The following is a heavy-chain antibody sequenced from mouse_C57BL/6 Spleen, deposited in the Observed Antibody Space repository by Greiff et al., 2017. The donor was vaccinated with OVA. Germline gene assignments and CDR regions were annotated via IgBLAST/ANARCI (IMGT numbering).Heavy chain of an antibody. D-gene: IGHD4-1*01. CDR1: GFTFNTYA. J-gene: IGHJ4*01. Sequence: DVKLVESGGGLVQPKGSLKLSCAASGFTFNTYAMHWVRQAPGKGLEWVARIRSKSSNYATYYADSVKDRFTISRDDSQSMLYLQMNNLKTEDTAMYYCVRGGDWDERGYYYAMDYWGQGTSVTVSS. CDR3: VRGGDWDERGYYYAMDY. CDR2: IRSKSSNYAT. V-gene: IGHV10-3*01.